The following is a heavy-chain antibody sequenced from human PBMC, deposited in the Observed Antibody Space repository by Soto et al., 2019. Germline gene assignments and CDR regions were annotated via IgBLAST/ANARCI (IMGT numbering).Heavy chain of an antibody. CDR2: IYYSGST. J-gene: IGHJ4*02. CDR3: ARHEAGWYFDS. V-gene: IGHV4-39*01. Sequence: PSETLSLTCTVYRGSISSGTNYWAWIRQPPGKGLEWIANIYYSGSTFYNPSLKSRVTISLDTSKNQFSLKLRSVTAADTAVYYCARHEAGWYFDSWGKGPLVTVSS. D-gene: IGHD6-25*01. CDR1: RGSISSGTNY.